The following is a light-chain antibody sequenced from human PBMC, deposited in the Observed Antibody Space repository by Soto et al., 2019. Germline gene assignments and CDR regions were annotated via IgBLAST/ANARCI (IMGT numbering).Light chain of an antibody. V-gene: IGKV1-39*01. CDR3: QQSYSSPRT. J-gene: IGKJ2*01. CDR2: AAS. CDR1: QSISSY. Sequence: DLQMTQSPSSLSASVGDRVTITCRASQSISSYLNWYQQKPGKAPKFLIYAASSLQSGVPSRFSGSGSGTDFTLTISSLQPEDFATYYCQQSYSSPRTFGQGTKLEIK.